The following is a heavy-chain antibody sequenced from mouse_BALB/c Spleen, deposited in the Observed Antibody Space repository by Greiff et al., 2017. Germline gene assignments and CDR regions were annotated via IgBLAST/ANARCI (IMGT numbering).Heavy chain of an antibody. V-gene: IGHV5-6-3*01. D-gene: IGHD2-14*01. J-gene: IGHJ1*01. CDR1: GFTFSSYG. Sequence: DVMLVESGGGLVQPGGSLKLSCAASGFTFSSYGMSWVRQTPDKRLELVATINSNGGSTYYPDSVKGRFTISRDNAKNTLYLQMSSLKSEDTAMYYCARATYRYSWYFDVWGAGTTVTVSS. CDR2: INSNGGST. CDR3: ARATYRYSWYFDV.